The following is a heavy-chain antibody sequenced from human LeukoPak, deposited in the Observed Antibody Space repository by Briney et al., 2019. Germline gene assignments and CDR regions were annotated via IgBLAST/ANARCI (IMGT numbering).Heavy chain of an antibody. CDR1: GFTFSDYY. V-gene: IGHV4-34*01. CDR3: ARGRRYYDSSGYYSGYGMDV. D-gene: IGHD3-22*01. CDR2: INHSGST. J-gene: IGHJ6*02. Sequence: GSLRLSCAASGFTFSDYYMSWIRQAPGKGLEWIGEINHSGSTNYNPSLKSRVTISVDTSKNQFSLKLSSVTAADTAVYYCARGRRYYDSSGYYSGYGMDVWGQGTTVTVSS.